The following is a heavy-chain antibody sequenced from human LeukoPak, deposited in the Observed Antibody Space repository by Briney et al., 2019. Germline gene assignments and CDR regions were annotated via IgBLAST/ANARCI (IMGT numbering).Heavy chain of an antibody. CDR3: AREIIVVVPAAIAADDAFDI. V-gene: IGHV1-46*01. J-gene: IGHJ3*02. Sequence: ASVKVSCKASGYTFTGYYMHWVRQAPGQGLEWMGIINPSGGSTSYAQKFQGRVTMTRDTSTSTVYMELSSLRSEDTAVYYCAREIIVVVPAAIAADDAFDIWGQGTMVTVSS. CDR1: GYTFTGYY. D-gene: IGHD2-2*02. CDR2: INPSGGST.